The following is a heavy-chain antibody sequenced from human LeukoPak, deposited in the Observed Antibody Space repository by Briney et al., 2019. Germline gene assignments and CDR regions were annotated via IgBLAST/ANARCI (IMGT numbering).Heavy chain of an antibody. V-gene: IGHV3-48*03. Sequence: GGSLRLSCAASGFTFSSYEMNWVRQAPGKGMEWVSYISSSGSTIYYADSVKGRFTISRDNAKNSLYLQMNSLRAEDTAVYYCARSNSGYDIDFDYWGQGTLVTVSS. CDR3: ARSNSGYDIDFDY. J-gene: IGHJ4*02. CDR2: ISSSGSTI. D-gene: IGHD5-12*01. CDR1: GFTFSSYE.